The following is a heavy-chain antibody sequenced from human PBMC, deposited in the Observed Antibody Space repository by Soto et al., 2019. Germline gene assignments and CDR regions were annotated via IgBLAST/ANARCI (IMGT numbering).Heavy chain of an antibody. D-gene: IGHD4-17*01. CDR1: GGSISSGAYY. CDR2: IFYSGST. CDR3: ARDPLRGHLRGFDP. J-gene: IGHJ5*02. V-gene: IGHV4-31*03. Sequence: QVQLQESGPGLVKPPQTLSLTCTVSGGSISSGAYYWSWIRQHPGKGLEWIGHIFYSGSTYYNPSLKSRVIISVDTSKNQFSLNLSSVTAADTAVYYCARDPLRGHLRGFDPWGQGTLVTVSS.